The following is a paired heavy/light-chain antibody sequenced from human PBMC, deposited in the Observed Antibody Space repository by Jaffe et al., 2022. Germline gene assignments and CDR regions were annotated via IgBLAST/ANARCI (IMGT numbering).Heavy chain of an antibody. Sequence: EVQLVDSGGGLVQPGGSLRLSCAASGFTFSNFWMHWVRQAPGKGLVWVSRIESDGSGAAYADPVKGRFTISRDNAKNSLFLQMDSLRVEDTATYYCARGRFCSGDSCLGYYYMDLWGKGTTVTVSS. J-gene: IGHJ6*03. CDR1: GFTFSNFW. D-gene: IGHD2-15*01. CDR3: ARGRFCSGDSCLGYYYMDL. V-gene: IGHV3-74*01. CDR2: IESDGSGA.
Light chain of an antibody. CDR3: QAWDSRTVV. J-gene: IGLJ2*01. CDR2: QDN. CDR1: KLGDRY. Sequence: SYELTQPLSVSVSPGQTASITCSGDKLGDRYACWYQQKPGQSPMLLIYQDNQRPSGIPERFSGSNSGNTATLTISGTQAMDEADYYCQAWDSRTVVFGGGTKLTVL. V-gene: IGLV3-1*01.